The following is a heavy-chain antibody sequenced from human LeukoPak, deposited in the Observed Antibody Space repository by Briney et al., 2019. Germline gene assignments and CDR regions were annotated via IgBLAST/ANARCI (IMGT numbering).Heavy chain of an antibody. D-gene: IGHD3-10*01. CDR2: INHSGST. V-gene: IGHV4-34*01. CDR1: GGSFSGYY. CDR3: ARVAGYYGSGSYNT. Sequence: SETLSLTCAVYGGSFSGYYWSWIRRPPGKGLEWIGEINHSGSTNYNPSLKSRVTISVDTSKNQFSLKLSSVTAADTAVYYCARVAGYYGSGSYNTWGQGTLVTVSS. J-gene: IGHJ5*02.